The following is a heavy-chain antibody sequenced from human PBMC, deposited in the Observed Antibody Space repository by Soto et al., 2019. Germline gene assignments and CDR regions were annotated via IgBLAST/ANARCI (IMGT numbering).Heavy chain of an antibody. J-gene: IGHJ5*02. CDR2: IIPILGIA. CDR3: AREGRPFDP. CDR1: GGTFSSYT. Sequence: QVQLVQSGAEVKKPGSSVKVSCKASGGTFSSYTISWVRQAPGQGLEWMGRIIPILGIANYAQKFQGRGTITAEKRTSTAYMELSSLRSEDTAVYYCAREGRPFDPWGQGTLVTVSS. V-gene: IGHV1-69*08. D-gene: IGHD3-10*01.